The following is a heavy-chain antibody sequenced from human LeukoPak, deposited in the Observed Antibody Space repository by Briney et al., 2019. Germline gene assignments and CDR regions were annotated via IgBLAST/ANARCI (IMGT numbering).Heavy chain of an antibody. CDR3: ARDPRWAAAGIEYYFDY. CDR1: GGSISSSSYY. V-gene: IGHV4-61*01. D-gene: IGHD6-13*01. CDR2: IYYSGST. J-gene: IGHJ4*02. Sequence: SETLSLTCTVSGGSISSSSYYWSWIRQPPGKGLEWIGYIYYSGSTNYNPSLKSRVTISVDTSKNQFSLKLSSVTAADTAVYYCARDPRWAAAGIEYYFDYWGQGTLVTVSS.